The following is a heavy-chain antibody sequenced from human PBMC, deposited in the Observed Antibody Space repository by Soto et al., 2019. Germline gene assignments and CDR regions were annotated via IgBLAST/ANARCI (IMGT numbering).Heavy chain of an antibody. CDR2: IYWNDDK. V-gene: IGHV2-5*01. CDR3: ALRREFPRVVATQLNWFDP. Sequence: SGPTLVNPTQTLTLTCTFSGFSLSTSGVGVGWIRQPPGKALEWLALIYWNDDKRYSPSLKSRLTITKDTSKNQVVLTMTNMDPVDTATYYCALRREFPRVVATQLNWFDPWGQGTLVTVSS. J-gene: IGHJ5*02. CDR1: GFSLSTSGVG. D-gene: IGHD2-21*02.